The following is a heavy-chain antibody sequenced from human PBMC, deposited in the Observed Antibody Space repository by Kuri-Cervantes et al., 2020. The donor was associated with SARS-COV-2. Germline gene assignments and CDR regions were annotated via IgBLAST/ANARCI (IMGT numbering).Heavy chain of an antibody. CDR1: GFTFSSYG. CDR3: ARDLVLMVFGTDHYYGMDV. D-gene: IGHD2-8*01. CDR2: IWYDGSNK. Sequence: GESLKISCAASGFTFSSYGMHWVRQAPGKGLEWVAVIWYDGSNKYYADSVKGRFTISRDNSKNTLHLQMNSLRADDTAVYYCARDLVLMVFGTDHYYGMDVWGQGTTVTVSS. V-gene: IGHV3-33*01. J-gene: IGHJ6*02.